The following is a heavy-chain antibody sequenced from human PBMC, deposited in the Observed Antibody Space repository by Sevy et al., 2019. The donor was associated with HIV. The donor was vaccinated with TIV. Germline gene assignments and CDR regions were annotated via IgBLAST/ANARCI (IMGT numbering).Heavy chain of an antibody. CDR3: AKDLAGPGRRYFDY. Sequence: GGSLRLSCAASGFIFSNYGMHWVRQVPGKGLEWVTFIRYDGSDKYYAASVKGRFTISRDDSKNTLYLQMDSLRAEDTAIYYCAKDLAGPGRRYFDYWGQGTLVTVS. V-gene: IGHV3-30*02. J-gene: IGHJ4*02. CDR2: IRYDGSDK. CDR1: GFIFSNYG. D-gene: IGHD6-13*01.